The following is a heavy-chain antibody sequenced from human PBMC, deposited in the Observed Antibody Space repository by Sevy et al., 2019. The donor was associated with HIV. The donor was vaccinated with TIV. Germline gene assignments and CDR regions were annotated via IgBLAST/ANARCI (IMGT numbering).Heavy chain of an antibody. CDR1: GFTFSSYA. D-gene: IGHD3-22*01. CDR2: ISGSGYLT. Sequence: GGSLRLSCAASGFTFSSYAMSWVRQAPGKGLEWVSAISGSGYLTYYTDSVKGRFTISRDNSKNTLYLQMNSLRAEDTAVYYCAKEGGSYYYDSSGLFDYWGQGTLVTVSS. CDR3: AKEGGSYYYDSSGLFDY. J-gene: IGHJ4*02. V-gene: IGHV3-23*01.